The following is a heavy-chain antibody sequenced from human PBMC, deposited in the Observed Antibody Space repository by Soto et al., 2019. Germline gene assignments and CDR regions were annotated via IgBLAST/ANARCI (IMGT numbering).Heavy chain of an antibody. CDR1: GGTFSSYA. CDR2: IIPIFGTA. Sequence: SVKVSCKASGGTFSSYAISWVRQAPGQGLEWMGGIIPIFGTANYAQKFQGRVTITADESTSTAYMELSSLRSEDTAVYHCARHPLTPYSSGWYGPAMFDYWGQGTLVTVSS. D-gene: IGHD6-19*01. V-gene: IGHV1-69*13. J-gene: IGHJ4*02. CDR3: ARHPLTPYSSGWYGPAMFDY.